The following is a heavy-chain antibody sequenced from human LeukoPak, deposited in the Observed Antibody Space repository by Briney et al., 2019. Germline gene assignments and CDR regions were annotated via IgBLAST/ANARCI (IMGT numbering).Heavy chain of an antibody. V-gene: IGHV3-23*01. CDR3: AKGEAAAAGGFDY. D-gene: IGHD6-13*01. CDR1: GFTLNNYV. J-gene: IGHJ4*02. CDR2: IRGRDFRT. Sequence: PGGSLRLSCAASGFTLNNYVMSWVRQAPGKGLEWVSAIRGRDFRTYYADSVKGRFTISSDSAKNTLYLEMSGLRAEDTAMYFCAKGEAAAAGGFDYWGQAALVTVSS.